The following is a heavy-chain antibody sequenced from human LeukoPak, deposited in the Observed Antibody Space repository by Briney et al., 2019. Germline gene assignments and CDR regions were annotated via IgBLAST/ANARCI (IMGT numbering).Heavy chain of an antibody. V-gene: IGHV3-74*01. CDR2: LPPDELDI. CDR1: GFTFTNYW. D-gene: IGHD6-6*01. Sequence: GGSLRLSCAASGFTFTNYWIHWVRQAPGIGLVWVSRLPPDELDIIYADSVKGRFTASRDNAKNTVYLQMNNLRADDTAMYYCVGTIAARGSEYWGQGALVTVSS. CDR3: VGTIAARGSEY. J-gene: IGHJ4*02.